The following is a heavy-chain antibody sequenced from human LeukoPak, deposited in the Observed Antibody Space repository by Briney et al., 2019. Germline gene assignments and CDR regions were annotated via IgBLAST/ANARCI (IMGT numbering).Heavy chain of an antibody. CDR1: GFTFSSYA. Sequence: GRSLRLSCAASGFTFSSYAMHWVRQAPGKGLEWVAVISYDGSNKYYADSVKGRFTISRDNSKNTLYLQMNSLRAEDTAVYYCGKDGGAFDIWAKGQWSPSLQ. V-gene: IGHV3-30*04. CDR2: ISYDGSNK. CDR3: GKDGGAFDI. J-gene: IGHJ3*02. D-gene: IGHD3-16*01.